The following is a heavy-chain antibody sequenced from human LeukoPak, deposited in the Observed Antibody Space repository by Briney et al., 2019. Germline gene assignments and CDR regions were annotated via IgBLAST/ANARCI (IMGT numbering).Heavy chain of an antibody. CDR2: IYYSGST. CDR3: PRHVGYCSGGSCYPEYYFDY. D-gene: IGHD2-15*01. Sequence: SETLSLTCTVSGGSISSSSYYWGWIRQPPGKGLEGIGSIYYSGSTYYNPSLKSRVTISVDTSKNQFSLKLSSVTAADTAVYYCPRHVGYCSGGSCYPEYYFDYWGQGTLVTVSS. V-gene: IGHV4-39*01. CDR1: GGSISSSSYY. J-gene: IGHJ4*02.